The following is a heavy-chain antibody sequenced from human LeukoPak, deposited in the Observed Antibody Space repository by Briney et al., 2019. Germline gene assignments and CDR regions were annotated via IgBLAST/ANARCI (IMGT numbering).Heavy chain of an antibody. D-gene: IGHD2-2*01. Sequence: SETLSLTCIVSGGSISSSNYYWGWIRQPPGKGLEWIGNIYYSGSTYYNPSLKSRVTISVDTSKNQFSLKLSSVTAADTAVYYCARGRVVVPAAMRDYYYYMDVWGKGTTVTVSS. J-gene: IGHJ6*03. CDR1: GGSISSSNYY. V-gene: IGHV4-39*01. CDR3: ARGRVVVPAAMRDYYYYMDV. CDR2: IYYSGST.